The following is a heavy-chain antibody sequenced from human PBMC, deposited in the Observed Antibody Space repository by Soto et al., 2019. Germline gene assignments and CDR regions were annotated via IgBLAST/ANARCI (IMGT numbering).Heavy chain of an antibody. Sequence: PSETLSLTCAVYGGSFSGYYWSWIRQPPGKGLEWIGEINHSGSTNYNPSLKSRVTISVDTSKNQFSLKLSSVTAADTAVYYCARIVVVTANRVPWEWYFDLWGRGTLVTVSS. J-gene: IGHJ2*01. CDR3: ARIVVVTANRVPWEWYFDL. CDR1: GGSFSGYY. V-gene: IGHV4-34*01. D-gene: IGHD2-21*02. CDR2: INHSGST.